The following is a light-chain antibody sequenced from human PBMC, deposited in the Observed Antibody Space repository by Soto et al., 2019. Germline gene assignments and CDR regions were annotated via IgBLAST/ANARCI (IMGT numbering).Light chain of an antibody. CDR2: DAS. Sequence: EIVMTQAPATLSVSARERATLSCRASQSVSGNLAWYQQKPGQAPRLLIYDASTRATGIPARFSGSGSGTEFTLTINSLQSEDFAVYYCQHYNNWPPWTFGQGTKGISN. V-gene: IGKV3-15*01. CDR1: QSVSGN. J-gene: IGKJ1*01. CDR3: QHYNNWPPWT.